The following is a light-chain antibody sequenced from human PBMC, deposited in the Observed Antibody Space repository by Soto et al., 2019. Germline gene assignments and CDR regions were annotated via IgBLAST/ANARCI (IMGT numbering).Light chain of an antibody. Sequence: AIGMSQSPSSLSASKVDRVTITCLASQGISSYLAWYQQKPGKAPKLLIYAAYTLQSGVTSRFSGSGSGTDFTLTISCLQSEDFATYYCKQYYSYPSTFGPGTRLDIK. CDR3: KQYYSYPST. CDR2: AAY. J-gene: IGKJ5*01. V-gene: IGKV1-8*01. CDR1: QGISSY.